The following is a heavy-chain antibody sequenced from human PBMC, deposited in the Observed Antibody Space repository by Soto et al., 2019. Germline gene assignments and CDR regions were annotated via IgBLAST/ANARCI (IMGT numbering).Heavy chain of an antibody. CDR1: GFSLSTTGVA. D-gene: IGHD3-22*01. CDR2: IYWDDDK. V-gene: IGHV2-5*02. J-gene: IGHJ3*02. CDR3: AHRLASPYYIDGSDDPHVFDI. Sequence: QITLKESGPPLVKPAQTLTLTCTFSGFSLSTTGVAVGWIRQPPGKALEWLALIYWDDDKRYSPSLKSRLTITKDPSEIQVVLRMPHMDPVDTATFYCAHRLASPYYIDGSDDPHVFDIGGLGTVVTVSS.